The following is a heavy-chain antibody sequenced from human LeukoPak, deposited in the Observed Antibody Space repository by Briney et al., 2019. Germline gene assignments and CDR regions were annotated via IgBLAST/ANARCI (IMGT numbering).Heavy chain of an antibody. D-gene: IGHD1-26*01. J-gene: IGHJ4*02. CDR3: ARLYSAAFRFFDS. CDR2: MFHGGGT. V-gene: IGHV4-59*08. Sequence: SETLSLTCTVSGVSISSYYWSWLRQPPGKGLEWLAYMFHGGGTNYSPSLRGRVTISADPSQSQFSLTLSSVTAADSAVYYCARLYSAAFRFFDSWGQGTLVTVSS. CDR1: GVSISSYY.